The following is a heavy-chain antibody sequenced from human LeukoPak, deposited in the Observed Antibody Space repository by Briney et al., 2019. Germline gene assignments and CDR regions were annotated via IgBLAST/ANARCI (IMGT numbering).Heavy chain of an antibody. Sequence: GRSLRLSCVASGFKFNDYAMHWVRQAPGKGLEWVSGLSWHSGSIGYADSVKGRFIISRDNSKNSLYLEMNRLRPEDSALYYCAKETKVEEKRYYFDYWGRGTLVTVSS. D-gene: IGHD4-11*01. J-gene: IGHJ4*02. CDR2: LSWHSGSI. V-gene: IGHV3-9*01. CDR3: AKETKVEEKRYYFDY. CDR1: GFKFNDYA.